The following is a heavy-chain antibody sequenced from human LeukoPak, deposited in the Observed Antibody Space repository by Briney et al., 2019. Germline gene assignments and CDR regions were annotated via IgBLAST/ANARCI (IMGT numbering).Heavy chain of an antibody. J-gene: IGHJ4*02. V-gene: IGHV3-23*01. D-gene: IGHD6-19*01. CDR1: GFTFSSYA. CDR3: AKENSSGFLF. CDR2: ISGSGGST. Sequence: GGSLRLSCAASGFTFSSYAMSWVRQAPGKGLEWVSAISGSGGSTYYADSVKGRFAISRDNAKNTLYLQMNSLRAEDTGVYYCAKENSSGFLFWGQGTLVTVSS.